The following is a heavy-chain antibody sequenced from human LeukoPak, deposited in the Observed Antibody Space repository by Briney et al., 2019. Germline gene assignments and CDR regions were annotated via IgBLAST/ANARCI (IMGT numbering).Heavy chain of an antibody. Sequence: GRSLRLSCAASGFTFSSYGMHWVRQAPGKGLEWVAVIWYDGSNKYYADSVKGRFTISRDNSKNTLYLQMNSLRAEDTAVYYCAREENLSIVRGVIITYFDYWGQGTLVTVSS. J-gene: IGHJ4*02. CDR3: AREENLSIVRGVIITYFDY. CDR2: IWYDGSNK. D-gene: IGHD3-10*01. V-gene: IGHV3-33*01. CDR1: GFTFSSYG.